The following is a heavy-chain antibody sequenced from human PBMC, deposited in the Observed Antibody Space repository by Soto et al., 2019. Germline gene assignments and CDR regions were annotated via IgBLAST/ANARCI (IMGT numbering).Heavy chain of an antibody. Sequence: QVQLVQSGAEVKKPGSSVKVSCKASGGTFSSYAISWVRQAPGQGLEWMGGIIPIFGTANYAQKFQGRVTITADKSTSTAYMELGSLRSEDTAVYYFARTGGEWGYSNRWFDPWGQGTLVTVSS. CDR2: IIPIFGTA. V-gene: IGHV1-69*06. CDR3: ARTGGEWGYSNRWFDP. D-gene: IGHD3-16*01. CDR1: GGTFSSYA. J-gene: IGHJ5*02.